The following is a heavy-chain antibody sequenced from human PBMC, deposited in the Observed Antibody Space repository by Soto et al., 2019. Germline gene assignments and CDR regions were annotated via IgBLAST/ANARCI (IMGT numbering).Heavy chain of an antibody. Sequence: QITLKESGPTLVKPTQTLTLTCTFSGFSLSTSGVGVGWIRQPPGKALEWLALIYWDDDKRYSPSLKSRLTITKDTSKNQVVLTMTNMDPVDTSTYYCAHRPPYGSGSCVGGSYYLNWFDPWGQGTLVTVSS. CDR2: IYWDDDK. CDR1: GFSLSTSGVG. CDR3: AHRPPYGSGSCVGGSYYLNWFDP. J-gene: IGHJ5*02. V-gene: IGHV2-5*02. D-gene: IGHD1-26*01.